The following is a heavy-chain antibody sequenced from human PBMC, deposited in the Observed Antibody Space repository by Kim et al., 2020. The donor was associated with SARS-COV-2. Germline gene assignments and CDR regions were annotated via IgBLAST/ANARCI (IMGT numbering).Heavy chain of an antibody. CDR1: GGSINNHDFY. CDR2: VYHNGET. Sequence: SETLSLTCSVSGGSINNHDFYWTWVRQSPGKGLQWIAHVYHNGETYYNLSLQSRVVISIDTSNNQLSLRLGSVTAADTAVYSCGRAFRRDFNGMAVWGQGSTVTVS. J-gene: IGHJ6*02. CDR3: GRAFRRDFNGMAV. V-gene: IGHV4-30-4*01. D-gene: IGHD3-3*02.